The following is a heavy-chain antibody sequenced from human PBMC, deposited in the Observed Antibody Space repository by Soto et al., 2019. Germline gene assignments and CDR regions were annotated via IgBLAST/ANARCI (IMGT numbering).Heavy chain of an antibody. V-gene: IGHV1-69*13. CDR2: IIPIFGTA. Sequence: VQVSCKASGGTFSSYAISWVRQAPGQGLEWMGGIIPIFGTANYAQKFQGRVTITADESTSTAYMELSSLRSEDTAVYYCARSIVVVITTGPYYYYGMDVWGQGTTVTVSS. D-gene: IGHD3-22*01. J-gene: IGHJ6*02. CDR3: ARSIVVVITTGPYYYYGMDV. CDR1: GGTFSSYA.